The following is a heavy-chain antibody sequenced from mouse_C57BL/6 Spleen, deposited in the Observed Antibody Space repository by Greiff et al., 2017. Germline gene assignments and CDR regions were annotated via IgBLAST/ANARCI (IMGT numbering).Heavy chain of an antibody. CDR2: IDPSDSYT. CDR1: GYTFTSYW. V-gene: IGHV1-69*01. Sequence: QVQLQQPGAELVMPGASVKLSCKASGYTFTSYWMHWVKQRPGQGLEWIGEIDPSDSYTNYNQKFKGKSTLTVDKSSSTAYMQLSSLTSEDSAVYYCARGKTMVTTRGPAMDYWGQGTSVTVSS. CDR3: ARGKTMVTTRGPAMDY. J-gene: IGHJ4*01. D-gene: IGHD2-2*01.